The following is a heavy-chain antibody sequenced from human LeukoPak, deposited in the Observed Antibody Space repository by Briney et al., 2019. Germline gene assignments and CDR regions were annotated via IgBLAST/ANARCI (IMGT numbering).Heavy chain of an antibody. CDR2: IYHSGST. V-gene: IGHV4-38-2*02. CDR3: ARDGVGATWTLNDAFDI. Sequence: PSETLSLTCTVSGYSISSGYYWGWIRQPPGKGLEWIGSIYHSGSTYYNPSLKSRVTIPVDTSKNQFSLKLSSVTAADTAVYYCARDGVGATWTLNDAFDIWGQGTMVTVSS. CDR1: GYSISSGYY. J-gene: IGHJ3*02. D-gene: IGHD1-26*01.